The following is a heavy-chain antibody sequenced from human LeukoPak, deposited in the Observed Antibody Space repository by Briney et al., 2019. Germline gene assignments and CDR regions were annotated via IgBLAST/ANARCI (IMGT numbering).Heavy chain of an antibody. CDR3: AIMDCSGGSCYHYYYGMDV. J-gene: IGHJ6*02. CDR1: GYTXTGYY. Sequence: ASVKVSCKASGYTXTGYYIHWVRQAPGQGLEWMGWINPNSGGSYYAQKFQGRATMTRDTSITTVYMEPSRLRSGDAAVYYCAIMDCSGGSCYHYYYGMDVWGQGTTVTVSS. D-gene: IGHD2-15*01. V-gene: IGHV1-2*02. CDR2: INPNSGGS.